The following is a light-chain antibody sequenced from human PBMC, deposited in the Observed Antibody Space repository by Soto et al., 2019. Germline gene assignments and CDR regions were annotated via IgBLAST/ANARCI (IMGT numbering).Light chain of an antibody. CDR1: SSDVGGYNY. CDR2: DVS. CDR3: SSYTSSSTYV. Sequence: QSVLTQPASVSGSPGQSITISCTGTSSDVGGYNYVSWYQQHPGKAPKLMIYDVSNRPSGVSNRFSGSQSGNTAPLTISGLQAEDEADYYCSSYTSSSTYVFGTGTKLTVL. J-gene: IGLJ1*01. V-gene: IGLV2-14*01.